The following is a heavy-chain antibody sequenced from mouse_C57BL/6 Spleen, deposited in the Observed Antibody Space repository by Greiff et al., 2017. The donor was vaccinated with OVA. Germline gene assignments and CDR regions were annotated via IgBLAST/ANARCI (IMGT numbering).Heavy chain of an antibody. CDR3: ARGGDSSGYVD. CDR1: GYTFTSYW. CDR2: IYPGSGST. D-gene: IGHD3-2*02. Sequence: VQLQQSGAELVKPGASVKMSCKASGYTFTSYWITWVKQRPGQGLEWIGDIYPGSGSTNYNEKFKSKATLTVDTSSSTAYMQLSSLTSEDSAVYYCARGGDSSGYVDWGQGTTLTVSS. V-gene: IGHV1-55*01. J-gene: IGHJ2*01.